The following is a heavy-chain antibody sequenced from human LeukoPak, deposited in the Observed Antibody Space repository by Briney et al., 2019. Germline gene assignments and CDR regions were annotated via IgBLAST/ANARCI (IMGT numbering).Heavy chain of an antibody. J-gene: IGHJ4*02. D-gene: IGHD4-17*01. CDR2: IYSGGST. V-gene: IGHV3-53*01. CDR3: VRGDYGDYTLFDY. Sequence: GGSLRLSCAASGFTVSSNYMSWVRQAPGKGLEWVSVIYSGGSTYYADSVKGRFTISRDNSKNALYLQMNSLRAEDTAVYYCVRGDYGDYTLFDYWGQGTLVTVSS. CDR1: GFTVSSNY.